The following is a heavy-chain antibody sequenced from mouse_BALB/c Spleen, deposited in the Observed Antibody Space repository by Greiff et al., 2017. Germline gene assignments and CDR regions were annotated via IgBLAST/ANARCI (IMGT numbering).Heavy chain of an antibody. CDR1: GYTFTSYW. V-gene: IGHV1S22*01. J-gene: IGHJ2*01. Sequence: KQPGSELVRPGASVKLSCKASGYTFTSYWMHWVKQRPGQGLEWIGNIYPGSGSTNYDEKFKSKATLTVDTSSSTAYMQLSSLTSEDSAVYYCTRGPLRYWGQGTTLTVSS. CDR2: IYPGSGST. CDR3: TRGPLRY.